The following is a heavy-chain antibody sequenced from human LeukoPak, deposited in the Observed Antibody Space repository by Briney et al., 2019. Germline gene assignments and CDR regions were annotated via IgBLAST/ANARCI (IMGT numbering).Heavy chain of an antibody. CDR1: GGSISSYY. D-gene: IGHD6-13*01. J-gene: IGHJ4*02. V-gene: IGHV4-4*07. CDR3: AREPDSSSWYYFDY. Sequence: PSETLSLTCTVSGGSISSYYWSWIRQPAGKELEWIGRIYTSGSTNYNPSLKSRVTMSVDTSKNQFSLKLSSVTAADTAVYYCAREPDSSSWYYFDYWGQGTLVTVSS. CDR2: IYTSGST.